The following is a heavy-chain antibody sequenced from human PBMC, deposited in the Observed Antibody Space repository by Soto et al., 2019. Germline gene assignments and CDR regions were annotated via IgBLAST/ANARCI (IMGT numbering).Heavy chain of an antibody. D-gene: IGHD5-12*01. CDR1: GYTFTSYE. CDR3: ARDRRDGYNTLDY. V-gene: IGHV1-46*01. J-gene: IGHJ4*02. CDR2: ISPSDGST. Sequence: ASVKVSCKASGYTFTSYEMYWVRQAPGQGLEWMGIISPSDGSTTYAQKFQGRVTMTRDTSTSTVYMELSSLRSEDTAVYYCARDRRDGYNTLDYWGKGTLVTVSS.